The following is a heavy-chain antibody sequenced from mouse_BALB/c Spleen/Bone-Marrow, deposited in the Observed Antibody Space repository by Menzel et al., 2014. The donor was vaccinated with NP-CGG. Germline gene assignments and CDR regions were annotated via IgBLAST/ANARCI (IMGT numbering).Heavy chain of an antibody. CDR3: ATGTFAY. D-gene: IGHD4-1*01. Sequence: EVKLVESGGGLVQPGGSLKLSCAASGFTFSSYTMSWVRQTPEKRLEWVAYISNGGGSTYYPDTVKGRFTISRDNAKSTLYLQMSSLKSEDTAMYYCATGTFAYWGQGTLVTVSA. J-gene: IGHJ3*01. V-gene: IGHV5-12-2*01. CDR2: ISNGGGST. CDR1: GFTFSSYT.